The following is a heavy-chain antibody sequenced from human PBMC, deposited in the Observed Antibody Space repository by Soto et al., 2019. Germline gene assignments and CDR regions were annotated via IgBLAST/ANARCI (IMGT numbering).Heavy chain of an antibody. CDR1: GYSFTSYW. CDR2: IDPSDSYT. Sequence: GESLKISCKGSGYSFTSYWISWVRQMTGKGLEWMGRIDPSDSYTNYSPSFQGHVTISADKSISTAYLQWSSLKASDTAMYYCARFLYSSGWSRPFDYWGQGTLVTVSS. J-gene: IGHJ4*02. CDR3: ARFLYSSGWSRPFDY. V-gene: IGHV5-10-1*01. D-gene: IGHD6-19*01.